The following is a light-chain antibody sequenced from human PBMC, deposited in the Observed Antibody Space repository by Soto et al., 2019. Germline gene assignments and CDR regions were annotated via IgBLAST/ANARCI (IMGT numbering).Light chain of an antibody. V-gene: IGLV1-44*01. Sequence: QSVLTQAPSASGTPGQSVTISCSGSDSNIGSNTVNWYQQLPGMAPKLLIYANFQRSSGVPDRFSASKSGTSASLAISGLQSEDEANYYCAVWDDGLSGWVFGGGTKLTVL. CDR2: ANF. CDR3: AVWDDGLSGWV. J-gene: IGLJ2*01. CDR1: DSNIGSNT.